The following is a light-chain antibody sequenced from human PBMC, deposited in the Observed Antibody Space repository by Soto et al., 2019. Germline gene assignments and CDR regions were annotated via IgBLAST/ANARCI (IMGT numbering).Light chain of an antibody. CDR1: QSISSY. J-gene: IGKJ1*01. CDR3: QQYNSWT. V-gene: IGKV1-5*03. Sequence: DIQMTQSPFSLSASVGDRVTITCRASQSISSYLNWYQQKPGKAPKLLIYKASNLESGVPSRFTGSGSGTEFTLTISSLQPDDFATYYCQQYNSWTFGQGTKVDI. CDR2: KAS.